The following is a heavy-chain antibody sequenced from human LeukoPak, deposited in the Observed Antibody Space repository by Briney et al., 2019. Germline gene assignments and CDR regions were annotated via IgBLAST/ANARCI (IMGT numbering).Heavy chain of an antibody. V-gene: IGHV4-59*01. CDR3: ARRGRAVAAPGWFDP. D-gene: IGHD6-19*01. Sequence: PSETLSLTCTVSGGSISSYYWSWIRQPPGKGLEWIGYIYYSGSTNYNPSLKGRVTISVDTSKNQFSLKLSSVTAADTAVYYCARRGRAVAAPGWFDPWGQGTLVTVSS. J-gene: IGHJ5*02. CDR2: IYYSGST. CDR1: GGSISSYY.